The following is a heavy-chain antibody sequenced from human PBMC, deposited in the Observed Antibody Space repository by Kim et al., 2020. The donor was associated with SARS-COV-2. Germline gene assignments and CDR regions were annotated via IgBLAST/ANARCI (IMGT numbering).Heavy chain of an antibody. Sequence: KYYADSVRGRFTISRDKSKNTLYLQMNSLRAEDTAVYYCARDWKFGHSGNYWGQGTLVTVSS. CDR3: ARDWKFGHSGNY. CDR2: K. V-gene: IGHV3-33*01. J-gene: IGHJ4*02. D-gene: IGHD2-15*01.